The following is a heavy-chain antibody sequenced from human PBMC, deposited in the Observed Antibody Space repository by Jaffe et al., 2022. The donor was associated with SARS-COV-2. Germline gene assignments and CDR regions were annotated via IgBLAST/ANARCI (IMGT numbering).Heavy chain of an antibody. D-gene: IGHD7-27*01. V-gene: IGHV4-39*01. CDR1: GGSVTSSSYY. J-gene: IGHJ2*01. Sequence: QLQLEESGPGLVKPSETLSLTCSVSGGSVTSSSYYWGWVRQPPGKGLEWIGSIYYSGSTYYNPSLETRVTVSVDIFKNQFSLKVRSVTAADSAVYYCARHGANWGLNWYFDLWGRGTLVTVSS. CDR2: IYYSGST. CDR3: ARHGANWGLNWYFDL.